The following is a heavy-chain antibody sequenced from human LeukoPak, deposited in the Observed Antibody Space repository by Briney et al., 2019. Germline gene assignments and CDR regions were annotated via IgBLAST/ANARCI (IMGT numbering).Heavy chain of an antibody. Sequence: GGSLRLSCAASGFTFSSYGMHWVRQAPVKGLEWVAVIWYDGSNKYYADSVKGRFTISRDNSKNTLYLQMNSLRAEDTAVYYCARDKADASGQVGYWGQGTLVTVSS. J-gene: IGHJ4*02. D-gene: IGHD1-26*01. CDR2: IWYDGSNK. CDR1: GFTFSSYG. V-gene: IGHV3-33*01. CDR3: ARDKADASGQVGY.